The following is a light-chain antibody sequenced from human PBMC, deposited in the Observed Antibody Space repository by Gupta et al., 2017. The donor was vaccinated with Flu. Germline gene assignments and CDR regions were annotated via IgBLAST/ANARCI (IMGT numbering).Light chain of an antibody. J-gene: IGLJ2*01. CDR2: DDS. CDR1: NIGTKS. V-gene: IGLV3-21*02. Sequence: SPVLTQPPSVSVAPGQTARITCGGNNIGTKSVHWYQQKPGPAPVLVVHDDSDGPSGIPERFSGSNSGNTATLTITRVEAGDEADYYCQVWDSSSDNVVFGGGTKVNV. CDR3: QVWDSSSDNVV.